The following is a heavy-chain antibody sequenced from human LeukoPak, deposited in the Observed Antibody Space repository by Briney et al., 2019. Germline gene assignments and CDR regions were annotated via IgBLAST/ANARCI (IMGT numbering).Heavy chain of an antibody. J-gene: IGHJ4*02. D-gene: IGHD3-16*01. CDR3: ARPGQLGEYTPYYFDY. CDR1: GYTFTNYW. V-gene: IGHV5-51*01. Sequence: GESLKISCKGSGYTFTNYWIGWVRQMPGKGLEWMGIMYPGDSDTRYSPSFQGQVTISADKSISTAYLQWSSLKASDTAMYYCARPGQLGEYTPYYFDYWGQGVLVTVSS. CDR2: MYPGDSDT.